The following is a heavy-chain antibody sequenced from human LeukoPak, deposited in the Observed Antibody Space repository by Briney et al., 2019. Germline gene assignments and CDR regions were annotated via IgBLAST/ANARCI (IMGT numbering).Heavy chain of an antibody. V-gene: IGHV3-7*03. J-gene: IGHJ4*02. D-gene: IGHD6-13*01. CDR1: GFTFSTSW. Sequence: PGGSLRLSCAASGFTFSTSWMTWVRQAPGKGLEWEANIKQDGSDKYYMDSVKGRFTISRDNAKNSLYLQMNSLRAEDTAVYYCAKDSGWFRFDYWGQGTLVTVSS. CDR3: AKDSGWFRFDY. CDR2: IKQDGSDK.